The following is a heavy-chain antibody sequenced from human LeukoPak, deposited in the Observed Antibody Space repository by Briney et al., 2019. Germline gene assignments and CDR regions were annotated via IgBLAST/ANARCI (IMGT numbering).Heavy chain of an antibody. D-gene: IGHD6-13*01. CDR3: AREKEQQLAPGYYYGMDV. CDR2: INAGSGNT. Sequence: ASVKVSCKASGYTFTSYAMHWVRQAPGQRLEWMGWINAGSGNTKYSQKFQGRVTISRDTSASTAYMELSSLRSEDTAVYYCAREKEQQLAPGYYYGMDVWGQGTTVTVSS. CDR1: GYTFTSYA. J-gene: IGHJ6*02. V-gene: IGHV1-3*01.